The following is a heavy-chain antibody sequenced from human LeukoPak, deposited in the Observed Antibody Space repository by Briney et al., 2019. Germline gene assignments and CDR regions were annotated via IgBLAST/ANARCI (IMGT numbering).Heavy chain of an antibody. CDR1: GFTFSSYE. CDR2: ISSSGSTI. CDR3: AIRGYSYGLN. J-gene: IGHJ4*02. Sequence: GGSLRLSCAASGFTFSSYEMNWVRQAPGKGLEWVSYISSSGSTIYYADSVKGRFTISRDNAKNSLYLQMNSLRAEDTAVYYCAIRGYSYGLNWGQGTLVTVSS. V-gene: IGHV3-48*03. D-gene: IGHD5-18*01.